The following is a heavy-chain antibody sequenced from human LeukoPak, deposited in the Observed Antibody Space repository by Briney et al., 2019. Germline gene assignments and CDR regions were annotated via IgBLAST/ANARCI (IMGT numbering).Heavy chain of an antibody. D-gene: IGHD6-13*01. V-gene: IGHV3-30*18. CDR1: GFTFSSYG. CDR2: RPYDGSDE. Sequence: GGSLRLSCAASGFTFSSYGMHWVRQAPGKGLEWVAVRPYDGSDEYYADSVKGRFTISRDNSKNTLYLQMNSLRTEDTAVYYCAKDRTGYSSSWCEEWGQGTLVTVSS. CDR3: AKDRTGYSSSWCEE. J-gene: IGHJ4*02.